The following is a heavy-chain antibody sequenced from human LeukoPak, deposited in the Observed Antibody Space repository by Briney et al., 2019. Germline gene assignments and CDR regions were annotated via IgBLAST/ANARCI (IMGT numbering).Heavy chain of an antibody. CDR2: IYPGDSDT. Sequence: GESLQIFCKGSGYSFSSYWIVWVRQMPGESLEWMGIIYPGDSDTKYSPSFPGQVTISADKSISTAYLQWSSLKASDTAMYYCARHNLPLNWFDPWGQGTLVTVSS. V-gene: IGHV5-51*01. J-gene: IGHJ5*02. CDR1: GYSFSSYW. CDR3: ARHNLPLNWFDP.